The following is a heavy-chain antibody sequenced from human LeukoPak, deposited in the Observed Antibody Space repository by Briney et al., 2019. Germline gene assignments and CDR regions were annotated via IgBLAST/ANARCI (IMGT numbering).Heavy chain of an antibody. CDR3: ARALTSSSDY. D-gene: IGHD6-13*01. CDR2: INPNHGGT. V-gene: IGHV1-2*02. J-gene: IGHJ4*02. CDR1: VHTFTVSS. Sequence: ASVIVSSTASVHTFTVSSMHWARQAPGQGNACMGWINPNHGGTNSAQTLQGRGTMTRDTSISAAYMELSGLRSDDAAVYVCARALTSSSDYWGQGTRVSVSS.